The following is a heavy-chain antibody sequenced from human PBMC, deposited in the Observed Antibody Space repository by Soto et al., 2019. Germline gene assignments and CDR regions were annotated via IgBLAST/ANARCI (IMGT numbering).Heavy chain of an antibody. CDR3: AKDQWEAGSFDY. CDR1: GFTFSSYA. Sequence: EVQLLESGGGLVQPGGSLRLSCAASGFTFSSYAMSWVRQAPGKGLEWVSAISGSGGSTYYADSVKGRFTISRDNSKNTRYLQMNSLRAEDTAVYYCAKDQWEAGSFDYWGQGTLVTVSS. J-gene: IGHJ4*02. D-gene: IGHD6-13*01. CDR2: ISGSGGST. V-gene: IGHV3-23*01.